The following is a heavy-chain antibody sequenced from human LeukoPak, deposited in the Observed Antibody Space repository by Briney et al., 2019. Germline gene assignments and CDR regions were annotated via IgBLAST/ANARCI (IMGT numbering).Heavy chain of an antibody. CDR1: GYSFATYW. CDR2: IYPGDSDT. V-gene: IGHV5-51*01. Sequence: GESLKISCKGSGYSFATYWIGWVRQTPGKGLEWMGIIYPGDSDTRYSPSFQGQVTISADKSINTAYLQWSRLKASDTAMYYCARHQIVGATRSPFDYWGQGTLVTVSS. CDR3: ARHQIVGATRSPFDY. D-gene: IGHD1-26*01. J-gene: IGHJ4*02.